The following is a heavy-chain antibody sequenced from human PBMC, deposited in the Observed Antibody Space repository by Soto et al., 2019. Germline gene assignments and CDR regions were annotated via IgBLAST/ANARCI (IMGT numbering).Heavy chain of an antibody. Sequence: QVQLVESGGGVVQPGRSLRLSCAASGFTFSSYGMHWVRQAPGKGLEWVAVIWYDGSNKYYADSVKGRFTISRDNSKNTLYLQMNSLRAEDTAVYYCARDMEYSSSGFDYWGQEPWSPSPQ. J-gene: IGHJ4*01. CDR1: GFTFSSYG. CDR3: ARDMEYSSSGFDY. D-gene: IGHD6-6*01. CDR2: IWYDGSNK. V-gene: IGHV3-33*01.